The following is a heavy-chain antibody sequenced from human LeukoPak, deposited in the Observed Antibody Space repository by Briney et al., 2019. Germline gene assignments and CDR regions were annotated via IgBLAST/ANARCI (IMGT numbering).Heavy chain of an antibody. D-gene: IGHD2-15*01. CDR2: IYSGGAT. CDR3: AKDLYWWVDY. J-gene: IGHJ4*02. Sequence: GGSLRLSCAASGFTVSTNYMSWVRQAPGKGLEWVSVIYSGGATFYADSVKGRFTISRDNSKNTLYLQMNSLRAEDTAVYYCAKDLYWWVDYWGQGTLVTVSS. V-gene: IGHV3-53*01. CDR1: GFTVSTNY.